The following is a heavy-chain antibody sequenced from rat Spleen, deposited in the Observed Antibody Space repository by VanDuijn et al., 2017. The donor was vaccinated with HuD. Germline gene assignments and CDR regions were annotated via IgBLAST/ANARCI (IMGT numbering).Heavy chain of an antibody. Sequence: EVQLVESGGGLVQPGGSMKLSCAASGFTFNNYDMAWVRQAPKKGLEWVATISSDGSNTDSRDSVKVRFTFSRDNAKSILYVQMDSLRSEDTATYYCTRQVFYYDGSYYYYFDYWGQGVMVTVSS. V-gene: IGHV5-25*01. CDR2: ISSDGSNT. CDR1: GFTFNNYD. J-gene: IGHJ2*01. D-gene: IGHD1-12*02. CDR3: TRQVFYYDGSYYYYFDY.